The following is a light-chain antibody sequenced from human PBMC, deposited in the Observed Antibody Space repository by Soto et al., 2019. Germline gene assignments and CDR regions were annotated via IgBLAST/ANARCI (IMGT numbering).Light chain of an antibody. V-gene: IGLV2-23*02. J-gene: IGLJ2*01. Sequence: QSALTQPASVSGSPGQSITISCTGTNSDVGSYDLVSWYQQNPGKAPKLIIYEVNERPSGVSSRFSGSKSGNTASLTISGLQAEDEADYYCSSYATGSIVVFGGGTKLTVL. CDR3: SSYATGSIVV. CDR2: EVN. CDR1: NSDVGSYDL.